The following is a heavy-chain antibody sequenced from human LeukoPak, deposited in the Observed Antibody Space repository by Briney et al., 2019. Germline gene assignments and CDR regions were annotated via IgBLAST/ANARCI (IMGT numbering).Heavy chain of an antibody. Sequence: RGSLRLSCAASGFTFSSYAMHWVRQAPGKGLEWVAVISYDGSNKYYADSVKGRFTISRDNSKNTLYLQMNSLRAEDTAVYYCARDPDSSGYTFDYWGQGTLVTVSS. CDR3: ARDPDSSGYTFDY. CDR1: GFTFSSYA. CDR2: ISYDGSNK. J-gene: IGHJ4*02. V-gene: IGHV3-30*04. D-gene: IGHD3-22*01.